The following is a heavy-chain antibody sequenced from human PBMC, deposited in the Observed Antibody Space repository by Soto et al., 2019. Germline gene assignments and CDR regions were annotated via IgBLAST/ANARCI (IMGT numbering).Heavy chain of an antibody. V-gene: IGHV3-33*01. D-gene: IGHD6-6*01. CDR3: ARSSIEDYYYGMDV. Sequence: GGSLRLSCAASGFTFSSYGMHWVRQAPGKGLEWVAVIWYDGSNKYYADSVKGRFTISRDNSKNTLYLQMNSLRAEDTAVYYCARSSIEDYYYGMDVWGQGTTVTVSS. J-gene: IGHJ6*02. CDR1: GFTFSSYG. CDR2: IWYDGSNK.